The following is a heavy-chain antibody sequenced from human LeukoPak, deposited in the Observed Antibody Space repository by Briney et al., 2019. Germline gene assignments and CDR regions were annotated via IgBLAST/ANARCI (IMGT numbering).Heavy chain of an antibody. D-gene: IGHD1-14*01. V-gene: IGHV7-4-1*01. Sequence: ASVKVSCKASGYTFTSYAMNWVRQAPGQGLEWMGWINTNTGNPTYAQGFTGRFVFPLDTSVSTAYLQICSLKAEDTAVYYCARAYRTHYGMDVWGKGTTVTVSS. CDR1: GYTFTSYA. J-gene: IGHJ6*04. CDR3: ARAYRTHYGMDV. CDR2: INTNTGNP.